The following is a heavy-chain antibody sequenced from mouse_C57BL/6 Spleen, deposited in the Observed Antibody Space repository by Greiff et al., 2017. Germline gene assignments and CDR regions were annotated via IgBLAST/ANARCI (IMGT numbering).Heavy chain of an antibody. J-gene: IGHJ2*01. Sequence: EVQLQEPGEGFVKPGGSLNLSCAASGFTFTSYAMSWVRQTPEQRLEWVASISRGGDYIYYADTVKGRFTISRDNARNTLYLQMSSLKSEDTAVYYCTRGWDDGTFDYWGQGTTLTVSS. V-gene: IGHV5-9-1*02. CDR2: ISRGGDYI. CDR1: GFTFTSYA. D-gene: IGHD4-1*01. CDR3: TRGWDDGTFDY.